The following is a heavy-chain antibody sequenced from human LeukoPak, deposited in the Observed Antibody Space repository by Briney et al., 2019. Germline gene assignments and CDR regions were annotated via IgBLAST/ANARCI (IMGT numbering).Heavy chain of an antibody. CDR1: GNSFTNHW. D-gene: IGHD6-19*01. V-gene: IGHV5-51*01. CDR3: ARLKITVAGAFEI. J-gene: IGHJ3*02. CDR2: IFPIDSDA. Sequence: GESLKISCKASGNSFTNHWIAWVRQMPGQGLEWVAMIFPIDSDARYSPSSQGHVTVSADKSITTAYLQWSSLKASDTAIYYCARLKITVAGAFEIWGQGTMVTVSS.